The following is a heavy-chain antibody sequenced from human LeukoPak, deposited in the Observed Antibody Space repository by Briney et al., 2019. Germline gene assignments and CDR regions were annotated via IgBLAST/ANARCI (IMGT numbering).Heavy chain of an antibody. V-gene: IGHV3-7*01. CDR1: GFTFSSYW. D-gene: IGHD2-2*02. Sequence: PGGPLRLSCAASGFTFSSYWMSWVRQAPGKGLEWVANIKQDGSEKYYVDSVKGRFTISRDNAKNSLYLQMDSLRAEDTAVYYCARDIVVVPAAIRGPHWFDPWGQGTLVTVSS. J-gene: IGHJ5*02. CDR3: ARDIVVVPAAIRGPHWFDP. CDR2: IKQDGSEK.